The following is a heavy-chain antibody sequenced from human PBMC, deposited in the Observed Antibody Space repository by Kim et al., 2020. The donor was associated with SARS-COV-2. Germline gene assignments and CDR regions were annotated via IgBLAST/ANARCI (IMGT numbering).Heavy chain of an antibody. V-gene: IGHV1-69*13. D-gene: IGHD1-26*01. J-gene: IGHJ3*02. Sequence: SVKVSCKASGGTFSSYAISWVRQAPGQGLEWMGGIIPIFGTANYAQKFQGRVTITADESTSTAYMELSSLRSEDTAVYYCARVRRPWELLYAFDIWGQGTMVTVSS. CDR3: ARVRRPWELLYAFDI. CDR2: IIPIFGTA. CDR1: GGTFSSYA.